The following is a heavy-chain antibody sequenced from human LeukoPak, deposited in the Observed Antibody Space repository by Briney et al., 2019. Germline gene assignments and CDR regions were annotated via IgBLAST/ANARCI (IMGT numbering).Heavy chain of an antibody. Sequence: TGGSLRLSCTTSGFTFTLYWMAWIHQSPGKGLEWVTNINQDESQQYYLESVEGRFTVSRDNARNSVYLHMNNLRVEDTAVYYCSNGIYSPSYWGRGTLVTVSS. V-gene: IGHV3-7*01. J-gene: IGHJ4*02. CDR1: GFTFTLYW. CDR3: SNGIYSPSY. CDR2: INQDESQQ. D-gene: IGHD6-13*01.